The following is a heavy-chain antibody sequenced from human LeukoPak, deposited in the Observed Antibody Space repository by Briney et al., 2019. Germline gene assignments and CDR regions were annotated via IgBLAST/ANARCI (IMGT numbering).Heavy chain of an antibody. J-gene: IGHJ6*03. CDR1: GFTFSSYW. CDR2: IKQDGSEK. V-gene: IGHV3-7*01. Sequence: PGGSLRLSCAASGFTFSSYWMSWVRQAPGKGLEWVANIKQDGSEKYYVDSVKGRFTISRDNAKNSLYLQMNSLRAEDTAVYYCARDQYGGYYYYYMDVWGKGTTVTVSS. CDR3: ARDQYGGYYYYYMDV. D-gene: IGHD4/OR15-4a*01.